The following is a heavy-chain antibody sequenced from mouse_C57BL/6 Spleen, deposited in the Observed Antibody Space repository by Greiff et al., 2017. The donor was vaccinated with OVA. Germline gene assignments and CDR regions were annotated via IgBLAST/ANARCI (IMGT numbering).Heavy chain of an antibody. Sequence: VQLQQSGAELVKPGASVKISCKASGYAFSSYWMNWVKQRPGKGLEWIGQIYPGDGDTNYNGKFKGKATLTADKSSSTAYMQLSSLTSEDSAVYFCARSLDSAGYGFAYWGQGTLVTVSA. D-gene: IGHD3-2*02. J-gene: IGHJ3*01. CDR2: IYPGDGDT. CDR1: GYAFSSYW. CDR3: ARSLDSAGYGFAY. V-gene: IGHV1-80*01.